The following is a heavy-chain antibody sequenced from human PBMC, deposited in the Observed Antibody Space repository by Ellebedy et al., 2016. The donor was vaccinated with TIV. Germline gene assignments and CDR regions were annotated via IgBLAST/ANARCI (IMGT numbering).Heavy chain of an antibody. CDR1: GGSIRSYY. V-gene: IGHV4-4*07. CDR3: ARQGTKDALDI. D-gene: IGHD1-14*01. Sequence: SETLSLTCTVSGGSIRSYYWDWIRQPAGKGLEWIGRIYTSGSTNYNPSLKSRVTMSVDMSKNHVSLRLSSVTAADSAVYFCARQGTKDALDIWGQGTLVTVSS. J-gene: IGHJ3*02. CDR2: IYTSGST.